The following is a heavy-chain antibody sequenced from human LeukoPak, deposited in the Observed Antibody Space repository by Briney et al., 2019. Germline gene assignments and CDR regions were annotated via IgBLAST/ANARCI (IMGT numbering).Heavy chain of an antibody. CDR3: ARGLGDYYDTGDFYYAVPAH. D-gene: IGHD3-22*01. Sequence: GASVKVSCKASGYTFSSYGISWVRQAPGQGLEWMGWISAYNGNTNYAQKLQGRVTMTTDTSTSTAYMELRSLRSDDTAVYYCARGLGDYYDTGDFYYAVPAHWGQGTLVTVSS. CDR1: GYTFSSYG. CDR2: ISAYNGNT. V-gene: IGHV1-18*01. J-gene: IGHJ4*02.